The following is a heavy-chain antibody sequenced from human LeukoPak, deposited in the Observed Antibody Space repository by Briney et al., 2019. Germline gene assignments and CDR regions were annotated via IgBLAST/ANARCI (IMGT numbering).Heavy chain of an antibody. V-gene: IGHV4-39*01. J-gene: IGHJ5*02. CDR3: ARHEYSPRYNWFDP. D-gene: IGHD2/OR15-2a*01. CDR1: GGSISSSSYY. Sequence: PSETLSLTCTVSGGSISSSSYYWGWIRQPPGKGLEWIGSIYYSGSTYYNPSLKSRVTISVDTSKNQFSLKLSSVTAADTAVYYCARHEYSPRYNWFDPWGQGTLVTVSS. CDR2: IYYSGST.